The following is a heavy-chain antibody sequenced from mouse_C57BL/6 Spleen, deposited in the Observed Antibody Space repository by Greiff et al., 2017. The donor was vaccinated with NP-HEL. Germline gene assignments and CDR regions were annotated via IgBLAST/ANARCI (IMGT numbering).Heavy chain of an antibody. V-gene: IGHV1-62-2*01. D-gene: IGHD2-1*01. CDR2: FYPGSGSI. CDR3: ARHEDYGNGFAY. CDR1: GYTFTEYT. J-gene: IGHJ3*01. Sequence: LVESGAELVKPGASVKLSCKASGYTFTEYTIHWVKQRSGQGLEWIGWFYPGSGSIKYNEKFKDKATLTADKSSSTVYMELSRVTSEDSAVYFCARHEDYGNGFAYWGQGTLVTVSA.